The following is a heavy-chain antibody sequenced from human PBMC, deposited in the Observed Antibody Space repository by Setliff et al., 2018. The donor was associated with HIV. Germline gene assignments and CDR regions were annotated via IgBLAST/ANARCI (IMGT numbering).Heavy chain of an antibody. CDR2: IQSDGSRT. D-gene: IGHD2-2*01. V-gene: IGHV3-23*03. CDR1: EFTFSSYA. CDR3: VPESSTFVY. J-gene: IGHJ4*02. Sequence: PGGSLRLSCATSEFTFSSYAMGWVRQAPERGLEWVSVIQSDGSRTSYSDSVRGRFTISRDNSKNTLFLEMSSLSADDTAIYYCVPESSTFVYWGPGTQVTVSS.